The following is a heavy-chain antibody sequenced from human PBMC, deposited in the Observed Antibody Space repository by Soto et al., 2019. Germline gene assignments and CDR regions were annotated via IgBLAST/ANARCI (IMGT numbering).Heavy chain of an antibody. CDR1: RYTFTSHV. CDR3: ATQNALGYCSSTSCRGYYYYYYMDV. V-gene: IGHV1-18*01. Sequence: ASVKVSCKASRYTFTSHVIHWVCQAPGQGLEWMGWISAYNGNTNYAQKLQGRVTMTTDTSTSTAYMELRSLRSDDTAVYYCATQNALGYCSSTSCRGYYYYYYMDVWGKGTTVTVS. CDR2: ISAYNGNT. J-gene: IGHJ6*03. D-gene: IGHD2-2*01.